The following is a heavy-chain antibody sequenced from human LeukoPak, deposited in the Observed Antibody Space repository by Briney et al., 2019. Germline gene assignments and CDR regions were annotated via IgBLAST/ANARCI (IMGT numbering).Heavy chain of an antibody. CDR1: GGSISSGGYS. J-gene: IGHJ6*02. D-gene: IGHD3-3*01. CDR3: ARGITIFGVETGYYYYGMDV. V-gene: IGHV4-30-2*01. Sequence: SETLSLTCAVSGGSISSGGYSWSWIRQPPGKGLEWIGYIYHSGSTYYNPSLKSRVTISVDRSTSQFSLKLSSVTAADTAVYYCARGITIFGVETGYYYYGMDVWGQGTTVTVSS. CDR2: IYHSGST.